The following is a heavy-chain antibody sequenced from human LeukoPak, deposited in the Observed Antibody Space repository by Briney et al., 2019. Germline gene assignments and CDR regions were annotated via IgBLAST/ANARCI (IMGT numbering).Heavy chain of an antibody. D-gene: IGHD2-8*01. CDR3: TRGDGTGVL. J-gene: IGHJ4*02. CDR1: GFTFGDYG. Sequence: PGRSLRLSCIASGFTFGDYGMSWVRQAPGKGLEWLGFIRTRPHGGTTEYAASVKARFTISRDDSKSIAYLQRNSLKTDDTAVYYCTRGDGTGVLWGQGTLVTVSS. CDR2: IRTRPHGGTT. V-gene: IGHV3-49*04.